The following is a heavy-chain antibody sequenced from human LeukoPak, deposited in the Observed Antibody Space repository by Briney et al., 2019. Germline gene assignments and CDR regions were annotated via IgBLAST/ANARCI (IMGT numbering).Heavy chain of an antibody. J-gene: IGHJ5*02. CDR3: ARYRPYDSLFDP. V-gene: IGHV3-66*01. D-gene: IGHD3-3*01. CDR1: GFTVSHNY. Sequence: GGSLRLSCAASGFTVSHNYMSWVRQAPGKGLEWVSVIYSGGSTYHADSVRGRFTISRDNSKNTLFLQMNSLRAEDTAVYYCARYRPYDSLFDPWGQGTLVAVSS. CDR2: IYSGGST.